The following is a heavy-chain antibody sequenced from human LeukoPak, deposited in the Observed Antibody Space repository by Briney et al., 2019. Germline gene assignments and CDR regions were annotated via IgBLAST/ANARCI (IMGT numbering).Heavy chain of an antibody. CDR1: GFTFSSYS. V-gene: IGHV3-7*01. CDR2: IKQDGSEK. D-gene: IGHD3-22*01. J-gene: IGHJ4*02. Sequence: GGSLRLSCAASGFTFSSYSMNWVRQAPGKGLEWVANIKQDGSEKYYVDSVKGRFTISRDNAKNSLYLQMNSLRAEDTAVYYCAREGDSSGFDYWGQGTLVTVSS. CDR3: AREGDSSGFDY.